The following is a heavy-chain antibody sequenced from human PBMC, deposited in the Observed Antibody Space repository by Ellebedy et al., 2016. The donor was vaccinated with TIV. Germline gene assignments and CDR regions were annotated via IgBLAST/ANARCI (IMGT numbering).Heavy chain of an antibody. Sequence: PGGSLRLSCAASGSSFSNYGMHWVRQAPGKGLEWVAFIWYDGSNQYYADSVRGRFTISRDNSKNTLFLQMNSLRGEDTAVYYCANYDVDRLDSWGQGTLVTVSS. CDR3: ANYDVDRLDS. V-gene: IGHV3-30*02. CDR1: GSSFSNYG. J-gene: IGHJ4*02. D-gene: IGHD3-22*01. CDR2: IWYDGSNQ.